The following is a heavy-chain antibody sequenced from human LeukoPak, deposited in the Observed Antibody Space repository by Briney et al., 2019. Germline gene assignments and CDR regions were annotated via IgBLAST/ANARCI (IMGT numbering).Heavy chain of an antibody. J-gene: IGHJ4*02. Sequence: GAXVKVSCKASGYTFTGYYMHWVRQAPGQGLEWMGWINPNSVGTNYSQKFQCRVTMTRDTSISTAYMELSRLRSDDTAVYYCARDLGPKYYDFWSGYLVYWGQGTLVTVSS. CDR1: GYTFTGYY. CDR3: ARDLGPKYYDFWSGYLVY. V-gene: IGHV1-2*02. D-gene: IGHD3-3*01. CDR2: INPNSVGT.